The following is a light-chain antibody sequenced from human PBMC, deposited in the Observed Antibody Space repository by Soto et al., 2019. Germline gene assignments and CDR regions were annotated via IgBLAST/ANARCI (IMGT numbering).Light chain of an antibody. CDR2: ASS. CDR3: QQVDSYPRT. Sequence: IQLTQSPSSLSASVGDRVTVTCRASQGIGTYLVWYQQKSGKAPTVLIYASSTLQTGVPSRFSGSGSGTDFSLPISSLHPEDVATYYCQQVDSYPRTFGQGTKVDIK. V-gene: IGKV1-9*01. CDR1: QGIGTY. J-gene: IGKJ1*01.